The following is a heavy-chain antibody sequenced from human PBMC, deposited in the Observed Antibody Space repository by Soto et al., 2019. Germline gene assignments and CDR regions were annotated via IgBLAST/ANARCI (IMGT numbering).Heavy chain of an antibody. Sequence: QVQLQESGPGLVKPSGTLSLTCAVSGGSISSSNWWSWVRQPPGKGLARIGEFYHSVSTNYNPSHKDRVTRSVDKSKNQISLKLSAVTAADRAVYYCAREAGGYSYGLNYYFDYWGQGTLVTVSS. CDR1: GGSISSSNW. V-gene: IGHV4-4*02. CDR2: FYHSVST. CDR3: AREAGGYSYGLNYYFDY. J-gene: IGHJ4*02. D-gene: IGHD5-18*01.